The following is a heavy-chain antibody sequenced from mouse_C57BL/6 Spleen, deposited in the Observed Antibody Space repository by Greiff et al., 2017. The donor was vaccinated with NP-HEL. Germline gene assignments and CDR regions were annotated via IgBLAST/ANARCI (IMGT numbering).Heavy chain of an antibody. CDR3: ARGGYYGSSYEYYAMDY. V-gene: IGHV1-72*01. Sequence: QVQLQQPGAELVKPGASVKLSCKASGYTFTSYWMHWVKQRPGRGLEWIGRIDPNSGGTKYIEKFTSKAPLTVDTPSITAYMQLSSLTSEDSAVYYCARGGYYGSSYEYYAMDYWGQGTSVTVSS. CDR1: GYTFTSYW. J-gene: IGHJ4*01. CDR2: IDPNSGGT. D-gene: IGHD1-1*01.